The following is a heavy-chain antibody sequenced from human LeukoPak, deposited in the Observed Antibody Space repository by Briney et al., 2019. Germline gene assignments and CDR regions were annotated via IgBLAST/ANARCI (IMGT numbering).Heavy chain of an antibody. CDR2: IKQDGYEK. D-gene: IGHD1-26*01. CDR1: GFTFSGYW. CDR3: ARDKIVGPTTLDY. J-gene: IGHJ4*02. V-gene: IGHV3-7*01. Sequence: GGSLRLSCAASGFTFSGYWMSWVRQTPEKGLEWVANIKQDGYEKYHVDSVKGRFTISRDNAKNSLYLQMNSLRADDTAAYYCARDKIVGPTTLDYWGQGTLVTVSS.